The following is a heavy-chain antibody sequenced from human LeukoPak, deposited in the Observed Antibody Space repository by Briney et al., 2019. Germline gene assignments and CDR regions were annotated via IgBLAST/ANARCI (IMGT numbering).Heavy chain of an antibody. V-gene: IGHV3-30*04. CDR1: GFTFSSYV. D-gene: IGHD1-1*01. CDR2: ISYDGSNE. Sequence: GGSLRLSCAASGFTFSSYVMHWVRQAPGKGLEWVAIISYDGSNEYYADSVKGRFTISRDNSKNMLYLQMTSLRAEDTAIYYCTKDKRALNAIDYWGQGILVTVSS. CDR3: TKDKRALNAIDY. J-gene: IGHJ4*02.